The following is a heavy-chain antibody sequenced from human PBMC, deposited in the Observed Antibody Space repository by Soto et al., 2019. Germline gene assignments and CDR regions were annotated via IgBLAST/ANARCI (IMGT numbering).Heavy chain of an antibody. CDR3: ARDRVTMIVVNGMDV. J-gene: IGHJ6*02. V-gene: IGHV3-74*01. Sequence: EVQLVESGGGLVQPGGSLRLSCAASGFTFSGYWMHWVRQAPGKGLVWVSRINSDGSSTNYADSVKGRFTISRDNAKNTLYLQMNSLTAEDTAVYYCARDRVTMIVVNGMDVWGQGTTVTVSS. CDR2: INSDGSST. CDR1: GFTFSGYW. D-gene: IGHD3-22*01.